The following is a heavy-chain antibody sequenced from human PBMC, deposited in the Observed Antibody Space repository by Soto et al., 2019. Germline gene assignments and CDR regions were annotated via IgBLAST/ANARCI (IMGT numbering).Heavy chain of an antibody. J-gene: IGHJ6*03. CDR3: ARRRRRQLVGTGLSPIYYMDV. D-gene: IGHD6-6*01. CDR1: GGSISSYY. CDR2: IYYSGST. V-gene: IGHV4-59*08. Sequence: SETLSLTCTVSGGSISSYYWSWIRQPPGKGLEWIGYIYYSGSTNYNPSLKSRVTISVDTSKNQFSLKLSSVTAADTAVYCCARRRRRQLVGTGLSPIYYMDVWGKGTTVTVSS.